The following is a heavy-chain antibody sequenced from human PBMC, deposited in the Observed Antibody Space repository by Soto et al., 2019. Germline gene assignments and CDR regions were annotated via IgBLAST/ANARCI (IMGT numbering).Heavy chain of an antibody. CDR2: ISGSGGST. J-gene: IGHJ4*03. CDR3: AKDPDYHYYDFWSGYYLFDY. CDR1: GFTFSSYA. Sequence: GSLRLSCAASGFTFSSYAMSWVRQAPGKGLVWVSAISGSGGSTYYADSVKGRFTISRDNSKNTLYLQMNSLRAEDTAVYYCAKDPDYHYYDFWSGYYLFDYWGQGTMVTVSS. D-gene: IGHD3-3*01. V-gene: IGHV3-23*01.